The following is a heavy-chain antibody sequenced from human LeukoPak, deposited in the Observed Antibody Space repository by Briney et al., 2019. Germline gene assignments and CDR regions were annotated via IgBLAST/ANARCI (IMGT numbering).Heavy chain of an antibody. V-gene: IGHV3-30-3*01. CDR2: ISYDGSNK. J-gene: IGHJ4*02. D-gene: IGHD1-26*01. CDR3: AREQWVLGATNLDY. CDR1: GFTFSSYA. Sequence: PGGSLRLSCAASGFTFSSYAMLWVRQAPGKGLEWVAVISYDGSNKYYADSVKGRFTISRDNSKNTLYLQMNSLRAEDTAVYYCAREQWVLGATNLDYWGQGTLVTVS.